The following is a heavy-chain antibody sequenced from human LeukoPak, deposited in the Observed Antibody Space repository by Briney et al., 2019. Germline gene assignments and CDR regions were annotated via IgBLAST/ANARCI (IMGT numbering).Heavy chain of an antibody. J-gene: IGHJ4*02. D-gene: IGHD1-26*01. Sequence: SETLSLTCTVSGGSISNYYWTWIRQPPGKGLEWIGYIYYSGSTYYNPSLKSRVIISVDTSKNSFSLKLTSVTAADTAVYYCARLSGSPHPPFDYWGQGTLVTVSS. V-gene: IGHV4-59*08. CDR2: IYYSGST. CDR3: ARLSGSPHPPFDY. CDR1: GGSISNYY.